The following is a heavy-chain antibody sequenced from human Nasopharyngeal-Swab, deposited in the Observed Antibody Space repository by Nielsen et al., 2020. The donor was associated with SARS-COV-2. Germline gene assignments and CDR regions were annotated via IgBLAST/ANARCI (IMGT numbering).Heavy chain of an antibody. D-gene: IGHD6-13*01. CDR1: GGSISSYY. CDR2: IYYSGST. V-gene: IGHV4-59*01. J-gene: IGHJ2*01. CDR3: ARFGQQLGLREGREHWYGDL. Sequence: SETLSLTCTVSGGSISSYYWSWIRQPPGKGLEWIGYIYYSGSTNYNPSLKSRVTISVDTSKNQFSLKLSSVTAADTAVYYCARFGQQLGLREGREHWYGDLWGRGTLVTVSS.